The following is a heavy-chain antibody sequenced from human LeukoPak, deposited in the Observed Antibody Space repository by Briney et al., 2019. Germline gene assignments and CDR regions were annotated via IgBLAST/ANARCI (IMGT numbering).Heavy chain of an antibody. D-gene: IGHD6-19*01. CDR3: ARSKQYSSGWYDY. Sequence: GGSLRLSCAASGFTFSSYDTHWVRQATGKGLEWVSAIGTAGDTYYPGSVKGRFTISRENAKNSLYLQMNSLRAGDTAVYYCARSKQYSSGWYDYWGQGTLVTVSS. J-gene: IGHJ4*02. CDR1: GFTFSSYD. CDR2: IGTAGDT. V-gene: IGHV3-13*01.